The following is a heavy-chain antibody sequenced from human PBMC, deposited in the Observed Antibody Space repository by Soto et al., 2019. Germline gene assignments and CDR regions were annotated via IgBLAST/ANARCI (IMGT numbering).Heavy chain of an antibody. D-gene: IGHD6-6*01. CDR3: AREGQLGY. V-gene: IGHV1-18*01. J-gene: IGHJ4*02. CDR1: GYAFTTYG. Sequence: QVQLVQSGAEVKKPGASVKVSCKASGYAFTTYGFSWVRQAPGQELEWMGWISAYNGNRHYAQKFQGRVTLTTDTSTSTAYMELRSLRYDDTAVYYFAREGQLGYWGQGTLVTVSS. CDR2: ISAYNGNR.